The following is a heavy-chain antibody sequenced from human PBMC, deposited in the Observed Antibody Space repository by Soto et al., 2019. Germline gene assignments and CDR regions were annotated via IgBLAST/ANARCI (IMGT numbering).Heavy chain of an antibody. CDR3: ARSPGRGVVVPAATSYFDY. CDR1: GGTFSSYT. Sequence: SVKVSCKASGGTFSSYTISWVRQAPGQGLEWMGRIIPILGIANYAQKFQGRVTITADKSTSTAYMELSSLRSEDTAVYYCARSPGRGVVVPAATSYFDYWGQGTLVTVSS. J-gene: IGHJ4*02. CDR2: IIPILGIA. D-gene: IGHD2-2*01. V-gene: IGHV1-69*02.